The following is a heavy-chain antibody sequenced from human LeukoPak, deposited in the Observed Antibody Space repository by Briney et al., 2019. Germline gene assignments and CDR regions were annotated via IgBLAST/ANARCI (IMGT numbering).Heavy chain of an antibody. CDR1: GFTFSSYA. CDR3: ARTDSSGYYGSEFDY. CDR2: ISSNGGST. D-gene: IGHD3-22*01. V-gene: IGHV3-64*01. Sequence: GGSLRLSCAASGFTFSSYAMHWVRQAPGKGLEYVSAISSNGGSTYYANSVKGRFTTSRDNSKNTLYLQMGSLRAEDTAVYYCARTDSSGYYGSEFDYWGQGTLVTVSS. J-gene: IGHJ4*02.